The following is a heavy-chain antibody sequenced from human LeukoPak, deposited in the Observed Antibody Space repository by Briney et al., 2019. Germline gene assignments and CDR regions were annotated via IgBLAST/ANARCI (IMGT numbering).Heavy chain of an antibody. J-gene: IGHJ4*02. D-gene: IGHD2-2*01. V-gene: IGHV4-34*08. CDR3: AGGVVPAAI. Sequence: GSLRLSCAASGFSVSVNYMSWVRQPPGKGLEWIGEINHSGSTNYNPSLKSRVTISVDTSKNQFSLKLSSVTAADTAVYYCAGGVVPAAIWGQGTLVTVSS. CDR1: GFSVSVNY. CDR2: INHSGST.